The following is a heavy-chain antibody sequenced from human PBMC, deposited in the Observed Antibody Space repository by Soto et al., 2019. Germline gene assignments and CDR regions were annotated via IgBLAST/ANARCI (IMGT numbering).Heavy chain of an antibody. CDR3: ARGTRIAAAGRPMEYYFDY. CDR1: GYTFTSYD. CDR2: MNPNSGNT. J-gene: IGHJ4*02. V-gene: IGHV1-8*01. D-gene: IGHD6-13*01. Sequence: GASVKVSCKASGYTFTSYDINWVRQATGQGLEWMGWMNPNSGNTGYAQKFQGRVTMTRNTSISTAYMELSSLRSGDTAVYYCARGTRIAAAGRPMEYYFDYWGQGTLVTVSS.